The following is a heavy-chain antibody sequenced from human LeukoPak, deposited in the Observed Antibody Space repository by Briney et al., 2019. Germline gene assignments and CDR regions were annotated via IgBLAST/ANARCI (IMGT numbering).Heavy chain of an antibody. CDR3: ARDGGYCSSTSCLNYYYGMDV. D-gene: IGHD2-2*01. J-gene: IGHJ6*02. CDR1: GYTFTSYG. V-gene: IGHV1-18*01. Sequence: GASVKVSCEASGYTFTSYGISWVRQAPGQGLEWMGWISAYNGNTNYAQKLQGRVTMTTDTSTSTAYMELRSLRSDDTAVYYCARDGGYCSSTSCLNYYYGMDVWGQGTTVTVSS. CDR2: ISAYNGNT.